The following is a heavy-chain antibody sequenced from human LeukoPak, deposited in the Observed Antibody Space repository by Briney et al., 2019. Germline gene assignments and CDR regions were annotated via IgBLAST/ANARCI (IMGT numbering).Heavy chain of an antibody. CDR1: GYTFTGYY. Sequence: ASVKVSCKASGYTFTGYYMHWVRQAPGQGLEWMGWINPNSGGTNYAQKFQGRVTMTRDTSISTAYMELSRLRSDDTAVYYCARVDDSGWYIWRDYWGQGTLVTVSP. J-gene: IGHJ4*02. V-gene: IGHV1-2*02. CDR3: ARVDDSGWYIWRDY. CDR2: INPNSGGT. D-gene: IGHD6-19*01.